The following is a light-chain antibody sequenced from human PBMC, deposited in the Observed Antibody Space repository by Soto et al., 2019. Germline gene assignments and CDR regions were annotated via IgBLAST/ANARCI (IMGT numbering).Light chain of an antibody. CDR1: QSITSW. Sequence: DIQMTQSPSTLSASVGDRVTITCRASQSITSWLAWYQQKPGKAPKLLIYKASILESGVPSSFSGSGSGTDFTLTISSLQPDDFATYYCQHYNTYWTFGQGTKVEIK. V-gene: IGKV1-5*03. CDR2: KAS. CDR3: QHYNTYWT. J-gene: IGKJ1*01.